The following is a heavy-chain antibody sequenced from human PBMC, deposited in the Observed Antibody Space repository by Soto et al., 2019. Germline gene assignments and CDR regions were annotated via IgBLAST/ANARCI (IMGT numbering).Heavy chain of an antibody. CDR1: GYSFTSYW. V-gene: IGHV5-51*01. D-gene: IGHD6-13*01. CDR2: IYPGDSDT. CDR3: ARSQQLPTYYFDY. Sequence: GESLKISCKGSGYSFTSYWIGWLRQMPGKGLEWMGIIYPGDSDTRYSPSFQGQVTISADKSISTAYLQWSSLKASDTAMYYCARSQQLPTYYFDYWGQGTLVTVSS. J-gene: IGHJ4*02.